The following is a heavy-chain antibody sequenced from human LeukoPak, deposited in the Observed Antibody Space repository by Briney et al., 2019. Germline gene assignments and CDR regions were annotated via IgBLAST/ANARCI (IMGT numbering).Heavy chain of an antibody. CDR3: ATRGGVGRNNWFDH. D-gene: IGHD3-16*01. CDR2: ISYDGSNK. J-gene: IGHJ5*02. V-gene: IGHV3-30*03. Sequence: PGRSLRLSCAASGFTFSSYGMHWVRQAPGKGLEWVALISYDGSNKYYADSVKGRFTISRDNSKNTLYLQMNSLRAEDTAVYYCATRGGVGRNNWFDHRGQGTLVTVSS. CDR1: GFTFSSYG.